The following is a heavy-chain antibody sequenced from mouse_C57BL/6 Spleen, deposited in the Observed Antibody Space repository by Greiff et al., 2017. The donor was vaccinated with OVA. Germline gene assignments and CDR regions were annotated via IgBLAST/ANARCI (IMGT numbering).Heavy chain of an antibody. CDR2: IYPRSGNT. D-gene: IGHD1-1*01. Sequence: QVQLKESGAELARPGASVKLSCKASGYTFTSYGISWVKQRTGQGLEWIGEIYPRSGNTYYNEKFKGKATLTADKSSSTAYMELRSLTSEDSAVYFCARDYYGSSYEFDYWGQGTTLTVSS. CDR1: GYTFTSYG. CDR3: ARDYYGSSYEFDY. J-gene: IGHJ2*01. V-gene: IGHV1-81*01.